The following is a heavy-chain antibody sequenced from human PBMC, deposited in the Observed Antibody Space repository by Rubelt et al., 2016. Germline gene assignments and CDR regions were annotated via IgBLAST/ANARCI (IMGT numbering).Heavy chain of an antibody. CDR3: ASRGYNYGRSFDY. CDR2: INHSGST. J-gene: IGHJ4*02. D-gene: IGHD5-18*01. Sequence: QVQLQQWGAGLLKPSETLSLTCVVSGGSFSAYYRSWIRQPPGKGLEWIGEINHSGSTTYNPSLKSRVTISVDTSKNQFSLKLCPLTAAGTAVYYCASRGYNYGRSFDYWGQGTLVTVSS. CDR1: GGSFSAYY. V-gene: IGHV4-34*01.